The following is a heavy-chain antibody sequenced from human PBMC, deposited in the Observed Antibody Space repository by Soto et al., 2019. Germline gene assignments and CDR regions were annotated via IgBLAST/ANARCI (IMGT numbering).Heavy chain of an antibody. CDR2: IDPSDCYT. D-gene: IGHD3-10*01. CDR1: GYSFTSYW. CDR3: ARMGFSGGGYLSFFFNDTATTEHYTLSPHSALTTFPGESLKISCMGSGYSFTSYW. J-gene: IGHJ2*01. V-gene: IGHV5-10-1*01. Sequence: PGESLKISCKGSGYSFTSYWISWVRQMPGKGLEWMGRIDPSDCYTNYSRSFQGHVTISADKSISTAYLQWSSLEAWDTAMYYCARMGFSGGGYLSFFFNDTATTEHYTLSPHSALTTFPGESLKISCMGSGYSFTSYW.